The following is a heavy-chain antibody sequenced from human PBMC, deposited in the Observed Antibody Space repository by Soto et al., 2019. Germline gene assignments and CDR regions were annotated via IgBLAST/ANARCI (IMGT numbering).Heavy chain of an antibody. D-gene: IGHD3-16*01. V-gene: IGHV3-30*18. CDR3: AKGILSATIGPYAMDV. CDR2: ISYDGNYI. CDR1: GIAFSSYA. Sequence: QVQLVESGGGVVQPGASLRLSCEASGIAFSSYAMHWVRQAPGKGLEWVGVISYDGNYIYYADSVKGRFTISRDNSKNTLYVQVNSLRPEDTAVYYCAKGILSATIGPYAMDVWGQGTTVTVSS. J-gene: IGHJ6*02.